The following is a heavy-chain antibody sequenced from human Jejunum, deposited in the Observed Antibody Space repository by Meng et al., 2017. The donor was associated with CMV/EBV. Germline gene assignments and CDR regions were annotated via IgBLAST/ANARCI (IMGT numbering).Heavy chain of an antibody. CDR3: ARDGYNYVPFDS. CDR2: ISGTGGTT. V-gene: IGHV3-23*01. D-gene: IGHD5-24*01. CDR1: GFTLSNYA. J-gene: IGHJ4*02. Sequence: SGAASGFTLSNYAMSWVRQAPGKGLEWVSGISGTGGTTYYADSVKGRFTISRDNSKNTLFLQMNSLGAEDTAIYYCARDGYNYVPFDSWGQGTLVTVS.